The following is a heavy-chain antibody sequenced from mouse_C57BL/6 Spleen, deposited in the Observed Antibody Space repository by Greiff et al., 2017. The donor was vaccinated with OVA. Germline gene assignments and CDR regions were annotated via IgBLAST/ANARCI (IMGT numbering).Heavy chain of an antibody. CDR1: GYSITSGYY. CDR3: ARNYLYYFDY. D-gene: IGHD2-1*01. Sequence: EVKLQESGPGLVKPSQSLSLTCSVTGYSITSGYYWNWIRQFPGNKLEWMGYISYDGSNNYNPSLKNRISITRDTSKNQFFLKLNSVTTEDTATYYCARNYLYYFDYWGQGTTLTVSS. V-gene: IGHV3-6*01. J-gene: IGHJ2*01. CDR2: ISYDGSN.